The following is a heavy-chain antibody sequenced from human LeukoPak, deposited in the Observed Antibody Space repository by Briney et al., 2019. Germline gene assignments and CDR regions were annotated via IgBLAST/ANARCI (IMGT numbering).Heavy chain of an antibody. D-gene: IGHD2-2*01. CDR2: IYHSGST. J-gene: IGHJ3*02. Sequence: SQTLSLTCAVSGGSISSGGYSWSWIRQPPGKGLEWIGYIYHSGSTYYNPSLKSRVTISVDRSKNQFSLKLSSVTAADTAVYYCASFCSTSCYDPPFAFDIWSQGTMVTVSS. V-gene: IGHV4-30-2*01. CDR1: GGSISSGGYS. CDR3: ASFCSTSCYDPPFAFDI.